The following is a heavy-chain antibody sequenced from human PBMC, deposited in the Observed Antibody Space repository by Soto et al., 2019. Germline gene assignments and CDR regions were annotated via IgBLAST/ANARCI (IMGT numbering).Heavy chain of an antibody. V-gene: IGHV1-69*13. Sequence: SVTVSCQTSGGIFSTYAISWLRQAPGQGLEWMGGIIPLFGTPNYAQRFQGRVTITADESTSTAYMELSRLRSEDTAVYYCARDRDDYGSGNYYNRIDFWGQGTLVTVSS. J-gene: IGHJ4*02. D-gene: IGHD3-10*01. CDR1: GGIFSTYA. CDR2: IIPLFGTP. CDR3: ARDRDDYGSGNYYNRIDF.